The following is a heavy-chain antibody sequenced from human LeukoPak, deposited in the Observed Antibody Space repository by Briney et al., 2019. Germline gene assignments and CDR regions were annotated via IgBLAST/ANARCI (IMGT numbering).Heavy chain of an antibody. J-gene: IGHJ5*02. Sequence: SQTLSLTCTVSSGSISSGDCYWSWIRQPPGKGLEWIGYIYYSGSTYYNPSLKSRVTISVDTSKNQFSLKLSSVTAADTAVYYCARGSYESSSWFDPWGQGTLVTVSS. CDR1: SGSISSGDCY. CDR2: IYYSGST. V-gene: IGHV4-30-4*01. CDR3: ARGSYESSSWFDP. D-gene: IGHD3-22*01.